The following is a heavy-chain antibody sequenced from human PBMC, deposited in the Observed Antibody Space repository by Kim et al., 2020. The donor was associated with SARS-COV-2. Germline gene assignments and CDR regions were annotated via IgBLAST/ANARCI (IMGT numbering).Heavy chain of an antibody. V-gene: IGHV3-21*01. D-gene: IGHD6-6*01. Sequence: GGSLRLSCAASGFTFSSYSMNWVRQAPGKGLEWVSSISSSSSYIYYADSVKGRFTISRDNAKNSLYLQMNSLRAEDTAVYYCARDSEYGDAFDIWGQGTMVTVSS. CDR1: GFTFSSYS. J-gene: IGHJ3*02. CDR3: ARDSEYGDAFDI. CDR2: ISSSSSYI.